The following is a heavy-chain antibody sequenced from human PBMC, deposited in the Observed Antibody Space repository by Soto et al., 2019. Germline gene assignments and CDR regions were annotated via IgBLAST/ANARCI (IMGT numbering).Heavy chain of an antibody. CDR3: AITQSLAREFDP. D-gene: IGHD3-16*02. J-gene: IGHJ5*02. Sequence: GSLRLSCATSGFAFSSYWMHWVRQAPGKGLVWVSRINSDGSSTSYADSVKGRFTISRDNAKNTLYLQMNSLRAEDTAVYYCAITQSLAREFDPLGQENLLTISS. CDR2: INSDGSST. CDR1: GFAFSSYW. V-gene: IGHV3-74*01.